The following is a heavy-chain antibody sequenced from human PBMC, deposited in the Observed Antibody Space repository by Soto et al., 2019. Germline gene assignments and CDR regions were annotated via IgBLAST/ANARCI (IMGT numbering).Heavy chain of an antibody. Sequence: EVQLVESGGGLVQPGGSLKLSCAASGFTFSGSAMRWVRQASGKGLEWVGRIRSKANSYATAYAASVKGRFTISRDDSKNTAYLQMNSLKTEDTAVYYCTRLTVTDLDDYWGQGTLVTVSS. J-gene: IGHJ4*02. V-gene: IGHV3-73*01. CDR3: TRLTVTDLDDY. CDR1: GFTFSGSA. CDR2: IRSKANSYAT. D-gene: IGHD4-4*01.